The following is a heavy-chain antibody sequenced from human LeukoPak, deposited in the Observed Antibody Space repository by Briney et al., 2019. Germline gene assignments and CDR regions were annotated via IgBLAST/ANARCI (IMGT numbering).Heavy chain of an antibody. CDR3: ARDPYNGYYGDDYYYYMDV. V-gene: IGHV3-48*03. D-gene: IGHD4-17*01. Sequence: GGSLRLSCAASGFTFSSYEMNWVRQAPGKGLEGVSYISSSGSTIYYADSVKGRFTISRDNAKNSLSLQMNSLRAEDTAVYYCARDPYNGYYGDDYYYYMDVWGKGTTVTISS. CDR2: ISSSGSTI. J-gene: IGHJ6*03. CDR1: GFTFSSYE.